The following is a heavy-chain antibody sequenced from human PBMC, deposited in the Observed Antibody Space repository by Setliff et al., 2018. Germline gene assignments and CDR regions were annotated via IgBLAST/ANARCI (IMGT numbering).Heavy chain of an antibody. CDR1: GVDVIERLYY. J-gene: IGHJ5*02. Sequence: SETLSLTCSASGVDVIERLYYWSWVRQPPGKGLEWIGLIYYTGITYYNPPLKSRVTISEDMSENQISLKLNPVTAADTAVYYCVRTFNGSPADRWGQGTLVTVSS. CDR3: VRTFNGSPADR. V-gene: IGHV4-39*01. D-gene: IGHD2-2*01. CDR2: IYYTGIT.